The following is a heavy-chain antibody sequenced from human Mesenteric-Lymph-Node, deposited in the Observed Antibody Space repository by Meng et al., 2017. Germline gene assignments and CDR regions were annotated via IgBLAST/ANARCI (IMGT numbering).Heavy chain of an antibody. CDR2: MNPNSGNT. J-gene: IGHJ6*02. D-gene: IGHD6-13*01. Sequence: ASVKVSCKASGYTFTSYDINWVRQATGQGLEWMGWMNPNSGNTGYAQKFQGRVTITRNTSISTAYMELSSLRSEDTAVYYCARGFLSSSSWYSLYYYYGMAVWGQGTTVTVSS. V-gene: IGHV1-8*03. CDR1: GYTFTSYD. CDR3: ARGFLSSSSWYSLYYYYGMAV.